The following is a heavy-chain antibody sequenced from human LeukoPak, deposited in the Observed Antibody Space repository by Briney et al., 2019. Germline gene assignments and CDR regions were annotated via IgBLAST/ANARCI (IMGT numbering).Heavy chain of an antibody. J-gene: IGHJ4*02. Sequence: PGGSLRLSCAASGFTFSSYGMHWVRQAPGKGLEWVAVISYDGSNEYYADSVKGRFTISRDNSKNTLYLQMNSLRAEDTAVYYCAKDWLSSALDYWGQGTLVTVSS. CDR2: ISYDGSNE. V-gene: IGHV3-30*18. D-gene: IGHD6-19*01. CDR1: GFTFSSYG. CDR3: AKDWLSSALDY.